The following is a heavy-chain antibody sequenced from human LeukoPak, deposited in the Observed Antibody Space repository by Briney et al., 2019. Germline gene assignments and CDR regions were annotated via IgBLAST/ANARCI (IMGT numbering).Heavy chain of an antibody. Sequence: GASVKVSCKASGYTFTGYYMHWVRQAPGQGLEWMGWINPNSGGTNYAQKFQGRVTMTRDTSISTAYMELSRLRSDDTAVYYCARDNELLWFGEGSWFDPWGQGTLVTVSS. V-gene: IGHV1-2*02. CDR3: ARDNELLWFGEGSWFDP. J-gene: IGHJ5*02. CDR1: GYTFTGYY. D-gene: IGHD3-10*01. CDR2: INPNSGGT.